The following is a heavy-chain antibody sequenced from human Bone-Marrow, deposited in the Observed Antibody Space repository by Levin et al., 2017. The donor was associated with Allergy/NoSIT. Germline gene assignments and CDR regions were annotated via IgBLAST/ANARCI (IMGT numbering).Heavy chain of an antibody. CDR3: ARETYFGMDV. Sequence: TSETLSLTCAVSGGSISTPNWWTWLRQSPGKGLEWIGEVYHGGSTNYSPSLKSRVTISVDKSKNHISLRLTSVTAADTAVYYCARETYFGMDVWGQGTTVTVSS. J-gene: IGHJ6*02. V-gene: IGHV4-4*02. CDR2: VYHGGST. CDR1: GGSISTPNW.